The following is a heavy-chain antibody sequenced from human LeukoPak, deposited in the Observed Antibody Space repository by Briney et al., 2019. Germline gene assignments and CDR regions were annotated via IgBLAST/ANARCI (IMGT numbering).Heavy chain of an antibody. Sequence: ASVKVSCKASGYTFSSYAVSWVRQAHGQGLEWMGWMSTSNGNTNYAHKLQGRVTMTTDTSTSTAYMELRSLRSDDTAVYYCAKDNPRVVGDTATFDPWGQGTLVTVSS. V-gene: IGHV1-18*01. D-gene: IGHD1-26*01. CDR3: AKDNPRVVGDTATFDP. CDR1: GYTFSSYA. CDR2: MSTSNGNT. J-gene: IGHJ5*02.